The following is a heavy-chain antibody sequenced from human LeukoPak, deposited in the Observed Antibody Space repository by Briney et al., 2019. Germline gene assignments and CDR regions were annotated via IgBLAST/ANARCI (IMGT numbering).Heavy chain of an antibody. CDR2: ISGSGGST. CDR3: AKGYFDYVLGSYYFDY. J-gene: IGHJ4*02. D-gene: IGHD3-16*01. V-gene: IGHV3-23*01. Sequence: SGGSLRLSCAASGFTFSSYAMSWVRQAPGKGLEWVSAISGSGGSTYYADSVKGRFTISRDNSRDTLYLQMNSRRAEDTVVYYCAKGYFDYVLGSYYFDYWGQGTLVTVSS. CDR1: GFTFSSYA.